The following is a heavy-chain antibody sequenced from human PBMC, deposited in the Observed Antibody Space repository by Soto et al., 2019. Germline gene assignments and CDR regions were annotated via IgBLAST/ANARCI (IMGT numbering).Heavy chain of an antibody. J-gene: IGHJ4*02. CDR2: ISYDGINE. Sequence: QVQLVESGGSVVQPGRSLRLSCEASGFTFTSYAMHWVRQAPGKGLEWVAVISYDGINEYYADSVKGRFTISRDNSKNPLFMQMSSLIGEDTAVYYCARDRFRLGELSLRGYVDYWGQGTLVTVSS. V-gene: IGHV3-30*15. CDR1: GFTFTSYA. CDR3: ARDRFRLGELSLRGYVDY. D-gene: IGHD3-16*02.